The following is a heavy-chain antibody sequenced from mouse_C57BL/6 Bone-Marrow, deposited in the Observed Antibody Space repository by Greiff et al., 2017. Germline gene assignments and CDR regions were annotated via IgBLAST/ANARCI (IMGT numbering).Heavy chain of an antibody. V-gene: IGHV1-50*01. CDR2: IDPSDSYT. J-gene: IGHJ1*03. D-gene: IGHD1-1*02. Sequence: QVQLQQPGAELVKPGASVKLSCKASGYTFTSYWMQWVKQRPGQGLEWIGEIDPSDSYTNYNQKFKGKATLTVDTSSSTAYMQLSSLTSEDSAVYYCARDGHYRYWYFDVWGRGTTVTVSS. CDR1: GYTFTSYW. CDR3: ARDGHYRYWYFDV.